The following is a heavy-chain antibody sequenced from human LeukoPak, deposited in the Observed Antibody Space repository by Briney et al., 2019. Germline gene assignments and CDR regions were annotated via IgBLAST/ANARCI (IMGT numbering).Heavy chain of an antibody. D-gene: IGHD5-18*01. Sequence: ASVKVSCKASGFTVTGYYMHWVRQAPGQGLEWMGWINPNSGATNYAQKLQGRVTMTRDTSISTVYMELSRLRSDDTAVYYCTRGGPEGSGYSYGSHDYWGQGTLVTVSS. CDR1: GFTVTGYY. V-gene: IGHV1-2*02. CDR2: INPNSGAT. J-gene: IGHJ4*02. CDR3: TRGGPEGSGYSYGSHDY.